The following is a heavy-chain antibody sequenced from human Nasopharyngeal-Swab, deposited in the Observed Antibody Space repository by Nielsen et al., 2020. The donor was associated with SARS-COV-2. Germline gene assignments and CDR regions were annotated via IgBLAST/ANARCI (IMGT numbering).Heavy chain of an antibody. D-gene: IGHD6-6*01. CDR1: GFTFSSYA. Sequence: GGPLRLSCAASGFTFSSYAMSWVRQAPGKGLEWVSAISGSGGSTYYADSVKGRFTISRDNSKNTLYLQMNSLRAEDTAVYYCAAGGDSSSSTFDYWGQGTLVTVPS. CDR3: AAGGDSSSSTFDY. V-gene: IGHV3-23*01. J-gene: IGHJ4*02. CDR2: ISGSGGST.